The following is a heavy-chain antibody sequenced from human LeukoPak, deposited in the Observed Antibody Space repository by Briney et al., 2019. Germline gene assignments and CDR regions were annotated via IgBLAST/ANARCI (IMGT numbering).Heavy chain of an antibody. Sequence: SETLSLTCTVSGGFISSSYYWSWIRQPAGKGLEWIGRISTSGTTNYNPSLKSRVTISVDTSKNQFSLKLSSVTAADTAVYYCARGVVVFYYYYYMDVWGKGTTVTISS. D-gene: IGHD2-21*01. CDR1: GGFISSSYY. V-gene: IGHV4-4*07. CDR3: ARGVVVFYYYYYMDV. J-gene: IGHJ6*03. CDR2: ISTSGTT.